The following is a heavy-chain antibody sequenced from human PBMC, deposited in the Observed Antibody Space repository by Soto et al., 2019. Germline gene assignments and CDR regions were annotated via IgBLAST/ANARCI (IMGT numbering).Heavy chain of an antibody. CDR2: ISAYNGNT. CDR1: GYTFTSYG. CDR3: ARGIDYDFWSGYYASGYYYGMDV. J-gene: IGHJ6*02. D-gene: IGHD3-3*01. Sequence: QVKLVQSGAEVKKPGASVKVSCKASGYTFTSYGISWGQKPPGQGLEGLGWISAYNGNTNYAQKLQGRDTMTTDTSTSTAYMELRSLRSDDTAVYDCARGIDYDFWSGYYASGYYYGMDVWGQGTTVTVSS. V-gene: IGHV1-18*01.